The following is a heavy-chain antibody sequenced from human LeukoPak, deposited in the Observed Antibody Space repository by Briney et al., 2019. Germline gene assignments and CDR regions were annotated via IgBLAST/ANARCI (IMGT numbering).Heavy chain of an antibody. D-gene: IGHD2-2*01. CDR1: GGSISSHY. Sequence: PSKTLSLTCTVSGGSISSHYWSWIRQPPGKGLEWMGYIYYSGSTNYNHSLKSRVTISVDTSKNQFSLKLSSVTAADTAVYYCARGYCSSTSCRTDFDYWGQGTLVTVSS. CDR2: IYYSGST. CDR3: ARGYCSSTSCRTDFDY. V-gene: IGHV4-59*11. J-gene: IGHJ4*02.